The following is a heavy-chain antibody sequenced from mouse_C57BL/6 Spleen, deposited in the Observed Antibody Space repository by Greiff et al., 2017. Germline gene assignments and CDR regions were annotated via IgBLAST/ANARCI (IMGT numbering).Heavy chain of an antibody. D-gene: IGHD1-1*01. J-gene: IGHJ4*01. CDR2: INPYNGGT. Sequence: EVQLQQSGPVLVKPGASVKMSCKASGYTFTDYYMNWVKQSHGKSLEWIGVINPYNGGTSYNQKFKGKATLTVDKSSSTAYIELNSLTSEDSAVYYCARSYYYGSSYSMDYWGQGTSVTVSS. CDR3: ARSYYYGSSYSMDY. CDR1: GYTFTDYY. V-gene: IGHV1-19*01.